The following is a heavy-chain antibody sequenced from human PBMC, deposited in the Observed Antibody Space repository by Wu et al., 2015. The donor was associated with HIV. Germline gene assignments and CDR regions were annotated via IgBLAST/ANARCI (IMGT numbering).Heavy chain of an antibody. CDR1: GDGFTSYA. Sequence: QAQLVQFGDEAKKPGSSVKVTCKASGDGFTSYAVSWVRQAPGQGLEWMGGINPLFGTTKHVQRFQDRVTFSTDESKSTVYMELSSLRNEDTAVYYCARNTDSVATSLYSLGVWGQGTTVTVSS. V-gene: IGHV1-69*05. J-gene: IGHJ6*02. CDR3: ARNTDSVATSLYSLGV. CDR2: INPLFGTT. D-gene: IGHD5-12*01.